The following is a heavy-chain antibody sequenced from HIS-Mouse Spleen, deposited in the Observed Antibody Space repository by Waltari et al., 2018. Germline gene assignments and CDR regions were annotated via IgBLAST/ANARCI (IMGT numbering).Heavy chain of an antibody. J-gene: IGHJ2*01. CDR2: IYYSGSS. V-gene: IGHV4-39*07. CDR3: AREIPYSSSWYDWYFDL. CDR1: GGSISSSSYY. D-gene: IGHD6-13*01. Sequence: QLQRQDSGPGLGKPSETLSLPCTVSGGSISSSSYYWGWFRQPPGKGLEWLGCIYYSGSSYYNPSLKSRVTISVDTSKNQFSLKLSSVTAADTAVYYCAREIPYSSSWYDWYFDLWGRGTLVTVSS.